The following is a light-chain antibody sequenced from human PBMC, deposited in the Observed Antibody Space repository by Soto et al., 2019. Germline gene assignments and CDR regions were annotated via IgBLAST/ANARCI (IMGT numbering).Light chain of an antibody. CDR1: QGIRND. V-gene: IGKV1-6*01. CDR2: AAS. J-gene: IGKJ1*01. CDR3: LQDYNYPLT. Sequence: AIQMTQSPSSLSASVGDRVTITCRASQGIRNDLGWYQQKPGKAAMLLIYAASSLQSGVPSRSSGSGSGTDVTLTISSLQPEDFATYYCLQDYNYPLTFGQGTKVEIK.